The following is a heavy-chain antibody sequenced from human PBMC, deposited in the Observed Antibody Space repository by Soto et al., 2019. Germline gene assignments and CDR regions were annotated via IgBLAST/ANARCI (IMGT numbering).Heavy chain of an antibody. CDR3: AKSDITMVRGFIDY. D-gene: IGHD3-10*01. V-gene: IGHV3-30*18. CDR1: GFTFSSYV. Sequence: PGGSLRLSCAASGFTFSSYVMHWVRQAPGKGLEWVAVISYDGSNKYYADSVKGRFTISRDNSKNTLYLQMNSLRAEDTAVYYCAKSDITMVRGFIDYWGQGTRVTVSS. J-gene: IGHJ4*02. CDR2: ISYDGSNK.